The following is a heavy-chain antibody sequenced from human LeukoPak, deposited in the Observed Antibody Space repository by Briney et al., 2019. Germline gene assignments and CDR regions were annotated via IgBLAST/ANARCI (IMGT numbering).Heavy chain of an antibody. J-gene: IGHJ6*03. Sequence: SETLSLTCTVSGGSISSGSYYWSWLRQPAGKGLEWIGRIYTSGSTNYNPSLKSRVTISVDTSKNQFSLKLSSVTAADTAVYYCASSSGVVVPANYYMDVWGKGTTVTVSS. CDR2: IYTSGST. D-gene: IGHD2-2*01. CDR1: GGSISSGSYY. V-gene: IGHV4-61*02. CDR3: ASSSGVVVPANYYMDV.